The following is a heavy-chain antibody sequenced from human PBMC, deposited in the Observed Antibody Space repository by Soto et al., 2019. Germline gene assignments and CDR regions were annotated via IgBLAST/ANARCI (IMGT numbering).Heavy chain of an antibody. CDR2: INPNSGAT. D-gene: IGHD3-16*01. CDR3: ARGGCTFFAYGH. J-gene: IGHJ4*01. V-gene: IGHV1-2*02. Sequence: GDSRKGSYDESGCTFTVYFMHWVRQAPGQGLEWMGCINPNSGATKYAQKFQGRVTLTRDTSINTAYMEMSMLRSDDTAVYYCARGGCTFFAYGHWGHGTPVPASP. CDR1: GCTFTVYF.